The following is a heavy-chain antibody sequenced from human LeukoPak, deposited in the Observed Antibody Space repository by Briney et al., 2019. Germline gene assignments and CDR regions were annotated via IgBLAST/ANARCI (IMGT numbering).Heavy chain of an antibody. CDR3: ARVYALYYFDY. D-gene: IGHD3-16*01. CDR2: IYYSGST. Sequence: SQTLSLTCTVSGGSISSGGYYWSWIRQHPWKGLEWIGYIYYSGSTYYNPSLKSRVTISVDTSKNQFSLKLSSVTAADTAVYYCARVYALYYFDYWGQGTLVTVSS. V-gene: IGHV4-31*03. J-gene: IGHJ4*02. CDR1: GGSISSGGYY.